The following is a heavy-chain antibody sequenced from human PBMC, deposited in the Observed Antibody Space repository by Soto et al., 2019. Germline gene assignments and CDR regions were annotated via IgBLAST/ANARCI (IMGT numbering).Heavy chain of an antibody. J-gene: IGHJ5*02. V-gene: IGHV4-39*01. Sequence: QLQLQESGPGLVKPSETLSLTCTVSGGSISSSSYYWGWIRQPPGKGLEWIGSIYYSGSTYYNPSLKSRVTISVDTSKNQFSLKLSSVTAADTAVYYCARARKAARGTNWFDPWGQGTLVTVSS. CDR2: IYYSGST. CDR3: ARARKAARGTNWFDP. CDR1: GGSISSSSYY. D-gene: IGHD6-6*01.